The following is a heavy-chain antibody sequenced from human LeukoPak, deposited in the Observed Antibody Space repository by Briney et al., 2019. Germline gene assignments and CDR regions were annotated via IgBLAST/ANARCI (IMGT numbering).Heavy chain of an antibody. V-gene: IGHV3-23*01. J-gene: IGHJ4*02. CDR1: GFTFGSHA. CDR3: GKATVGYSSGQKPAWPVDY. CDR2: IFGSGGSP. D-gene: IGHD5-18*01. Sequence: GSLRLSCEASGFTFGSHAMYWVRQAPGKGPEWVAGIFGSGGSPHYADPVKCRFTISRDNSRNTVYLQINSLRAEDTAVYYCGKATVGYSSGQKPAWPVDYWGQGTLVTVSS.